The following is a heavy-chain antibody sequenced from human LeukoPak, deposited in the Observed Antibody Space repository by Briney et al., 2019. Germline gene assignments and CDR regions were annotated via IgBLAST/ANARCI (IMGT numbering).Heavy chain of an antibody. D-gene: IGHD3-10*01. CDR1: GFTFRSYA. CDR3: AKAATFYYGSDL. J-gene: IGHJ4*02. V-gene: IGHV3-23*01. Sequence: GGSLRLSRAASGFTFRSYAMNWVRQAPGEGLEWVSAISGSDGNTYYADSVKGRFTISRDDSKNTLYLQMNRLRAEDTALYYCAKAATFYYGSDLWGQGILVAVSS. CDR2: ISGSDGNT.